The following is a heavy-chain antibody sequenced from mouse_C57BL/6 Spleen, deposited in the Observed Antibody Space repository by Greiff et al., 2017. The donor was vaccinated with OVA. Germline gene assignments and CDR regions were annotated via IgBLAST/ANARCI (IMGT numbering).Heavy chain of an antibody. CDR1: GFNIKDYY. J-gene: IGHJ2*01. CDR2: IDPEDGDT. V-gene: IGHV14-1*01. Sequence: EVKLVESGAELVRPGASVKLSCTASGFNIKDYYMHWVKQRPEQGLEWIGRIDPEDGDTEYAPKFQGQATMTADTSSNTAYLQLSSLTSEDTAVYYCTTGYGSNTGFDYWGQGTTLTVSS. CDR3: TTGYGSNTGFDY. D-gene: IGHD1-1*01.